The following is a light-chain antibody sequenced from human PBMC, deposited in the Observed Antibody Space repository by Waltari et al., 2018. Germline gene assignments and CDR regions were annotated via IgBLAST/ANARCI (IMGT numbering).Light chain of an antibody. CDR3: QNHERLPAT. Sequence: IVLTQSPGTLPFSPGERAPLPCRASQSIGRYLVWYQQKPGQAPRPLIYAASSRATGIPDRFSGSGSGTDFSLTISRLEPEDFAVYYCQNHERLPATFGQGTKVEIK. CDR2: AAS. J-gene: IGKJ1*01. CDR1: QSIGRY. V-gene: IGKV3-20*01.